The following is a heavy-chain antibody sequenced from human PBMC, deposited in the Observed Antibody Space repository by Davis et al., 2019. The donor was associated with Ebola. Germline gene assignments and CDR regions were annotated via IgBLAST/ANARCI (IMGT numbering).Heavy chain of an antibody. Sequence: PGGSLSLSCAASGFTFSSHWMSWVRQAPGKGLDWVANIMEDGSDEYYVDSGKGRRTSSRDNPKNSLYLQMDNLRAEDTAVYYCARDGGHRAVDYWGQGTLVNVSS. J-gene: IGHJ4*02. CDR1: GFTFSSHW. CDR2: IMEDGSDE. V-gene: IGHV3-7*03. D-gene: IGHD6-25*01. CDR3: ARDGGHRAVDY.